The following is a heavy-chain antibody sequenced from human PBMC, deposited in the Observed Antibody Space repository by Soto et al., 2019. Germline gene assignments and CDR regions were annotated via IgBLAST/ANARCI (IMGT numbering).Heavy chain of an antibody. J-gene: IGHJ4*02. CDR1: GGSFSGYY. CDR2: INHSGST. Sequence: PSETLSLTCAVYGGSFSGYYWSWIRQPPGKGLEWIGEINHSGSTNYNPSLKSRVTISVDTSKNQFSLKLSSVTAADTAVYYCARAEYSSGVVYYFDYWGQGTLVTVSS. D-gene: IGHD6-19*01. CDR3: ARAEYSSGVVYYFDY. V-gene: IGHV4-34*01.